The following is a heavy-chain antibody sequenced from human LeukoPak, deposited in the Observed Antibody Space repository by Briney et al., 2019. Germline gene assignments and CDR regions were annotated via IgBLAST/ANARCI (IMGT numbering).Heavy chain of an antibody. Sequence: SETLSLTCTVSGDSVASGGYYWNWIRQPPGKGLEWIAYIYYSVSTNYNLSLKSRVTISVDTSENQFSLKLTSVTAADTAVYYCARGGRGRNWFDPWGQGTLVTVSS. CDR2: IYYSVST. V-gene: IGHV4-61*08. D-gene: IGHD3-10*01. CDR1: GDSVASGGYY. J-gene: IGHJ5*02. CDR3: ARGGRGRNWFDP.